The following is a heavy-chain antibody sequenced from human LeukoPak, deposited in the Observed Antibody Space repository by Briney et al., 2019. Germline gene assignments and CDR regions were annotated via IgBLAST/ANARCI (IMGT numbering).Heavy chain of an antibody. V-gene: IGHV4-39*07. CDR2: INYSGTT. J-gene: IGHJ4*02. D-gene: IGHD7-27*01. CDR3: VRDVPTGHFDS. Sequence: SETLSLTCTVSGGSISSRAYYWGWIRQPPGKGLEWIASINYSGTTYYHPSLKSRATISVDTSKNQFSLKLSSLTAADTAVYYCVRDVPTGHFDSWGQGALVTVSS. CDR1: GGSISSRAYY.